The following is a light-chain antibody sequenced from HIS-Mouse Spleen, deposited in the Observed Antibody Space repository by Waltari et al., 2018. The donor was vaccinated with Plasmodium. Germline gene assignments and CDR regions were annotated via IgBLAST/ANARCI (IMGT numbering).Light chain of an antibody. Sequence: SYELTQPPSVSVSPGQTARITCSGDALPKKYAYWYQQNSGQAPVLVIYEDIKRPSGLPERFSGSSSGTMATLTISGAQVEDEADYYCYSTDSSGNHRVFGGGTKLTVL. J-gene: IGLJ3*02. CDR1: ALPKKY. V-gene: IGLV3-10*01. CDR2: EDI. CDR3: YSTDSSGNHRV.